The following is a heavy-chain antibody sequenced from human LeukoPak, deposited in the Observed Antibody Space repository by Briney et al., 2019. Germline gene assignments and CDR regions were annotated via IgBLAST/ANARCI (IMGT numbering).Heavy chain of an antibody. CDR2: ISSGTGSYI. CDR1: GFTFSSYS. D-gene: IGHD6-6*01. J-gene: IGHJ4*02. CDR3: ARCSGVFGSSGY. V-gene: IGHV3-21*01. Sequence: KTGGSPRLSCVASGFTFSSYSMNWVRQAPGKGLEWVSTISSGTGSYIYYADSVRGRFTISRDNAKNSLYLQMNSLRAEDTAVYYCARCSGVFGSSGYWGQGTLVTVSS.